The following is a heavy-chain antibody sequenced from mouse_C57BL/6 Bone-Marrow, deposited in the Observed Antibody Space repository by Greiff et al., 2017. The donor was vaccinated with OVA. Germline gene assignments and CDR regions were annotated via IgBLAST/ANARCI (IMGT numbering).Heavy chain of an antibody. J-gene: IGHJ1*03. CDR3: ARDRGDYYGSSERYFDV. Sequence: EVQRVESEGGLVQPGSSMKLSCTASGFTFSDYYMAWVRQVPEKGLEWVANINYDGSSTYYLDSLKSRFIISRDNAKNILYLQMSSLKSEDTATYYCARDRGDYYGSSERYFDVWGTGTTVTVSS. CDR2: INYDGSST. V-gene: IGHV5-16*01. D-gene: IGHD1-1*01. CDR1: GFTFSDYY.